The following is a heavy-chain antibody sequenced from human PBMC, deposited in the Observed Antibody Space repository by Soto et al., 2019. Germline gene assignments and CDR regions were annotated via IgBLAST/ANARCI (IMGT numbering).Heavy chain of an antibody. J-gene: IGHJ4*02. Sequence: SSETLSLTCTVSGGSISPYYWSWIRQSPGKGLEWIGYIYYSGSTNYNPSLKSRVTISVDTSKNQFSLKVNSVTAADTAVYFCARGSSRITIFGVVISDFDYWGRGTLVTVSS. CDR2: IYYSGST. CDR1: GGSISPYY. V-gene: IGHV4-59*01. CDR3: ARGSSRITIFGVVISDFDY. D-gene: IGHD3-3*01.